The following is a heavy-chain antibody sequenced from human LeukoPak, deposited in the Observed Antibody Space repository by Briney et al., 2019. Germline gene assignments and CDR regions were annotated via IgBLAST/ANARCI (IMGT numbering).Heavy chain of an antibody. Sequence: SETLSLTCTVSSGSIRSYLWAWIRQPAGETLEWIGRIYSTGDTDYNPSLKSRVTISVDTSKNQFSLKLSSVTAADTAVYYCARGVGITPTYWGQGTLVTVSS. CDR2: IYSTGDT. CDR1: SGSIRSYL. V-gene: IGHV4-4*07. D-gene: IGHD1-26*01. CDR3: ARGVGITPTY. J-gene: IGHJ4*02.